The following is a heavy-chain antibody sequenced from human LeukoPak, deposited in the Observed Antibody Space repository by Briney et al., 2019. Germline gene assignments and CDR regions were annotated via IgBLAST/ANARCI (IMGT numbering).Heavy chain of an antibody. D-gene: IGHD2-2*01. V-gene: IGHV4-4*09. Sequence: PSGTLSLTCTVSGGSISSYYWSWIRQPPGKGLEWIGYIYTSGSTNYNPSLKSRVTISVDTSKNQFSLKLSSVTAADTAVYYCARQGSDIVVVPAANSWFDPWGQGTLVTVSS. J-gene: IGHJ5*02. CDR2: IYTSGST. CDR3: ARQGSDIVVVPAANSWFDP. CDR1: GGSISSYY.